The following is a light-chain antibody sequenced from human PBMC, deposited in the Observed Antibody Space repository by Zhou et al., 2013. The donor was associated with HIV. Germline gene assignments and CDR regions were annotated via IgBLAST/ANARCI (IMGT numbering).Light chain of an antibody. Sequence: EIVLTQSPATLSLSPGERATLSCRASQSVSSYLVWYQQKPGQGPRLLIYDASNRATGIPARFSGSGSGTDFTLTISSLEPEDFAVYYCQQRSNWPLTFGGGTKVEI. V-gene: IGKV3-11*01. CDR3: QQRSNWPLT. CDR2: DAS. J-gene: IGKJ4*01. CDR1: QSVSSY.